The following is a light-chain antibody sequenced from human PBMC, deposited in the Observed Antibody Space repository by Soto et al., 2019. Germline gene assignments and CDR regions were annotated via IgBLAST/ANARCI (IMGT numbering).Light chain of an antibody. CDR3: QSYASSLSVV. CDR1: SSNIGAGYD. CDR2: DNS. Sequence: QSVLTQPPSVSGAPGQRVTVSCTGSSSNIGAGYDVHWYQQLPGTAPKLLIYDNSNRPSGVPDRFSGSKSGTSASLAISGLQAEDEADYYCQSYASSLSVVFGAGTKLTVL. J-gene: IGLJ2*01. V-gene: IGLV1-40*01.